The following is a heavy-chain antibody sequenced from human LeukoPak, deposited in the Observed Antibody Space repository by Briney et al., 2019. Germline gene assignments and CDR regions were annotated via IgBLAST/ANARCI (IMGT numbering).Heavy chain of an antibody. D-gene: IGHD6-13*01. CDR2: ISGSGGST. CDR3: AKDLGSRWTPFDY. CDR1: GFTFSSYA. J-gene: IGHJ4*02. V-gene: IGHV3-23*01. Sequence: GGSLRLSCAASGFTFSSYAMSWVRQAPGKGLEWVSGISGSGGSTYYADAVKGRFTISRDNYKNTLYLQMNSLRAEDPAVYYCAKDLGSRWTPFDYWGQGTLVT.